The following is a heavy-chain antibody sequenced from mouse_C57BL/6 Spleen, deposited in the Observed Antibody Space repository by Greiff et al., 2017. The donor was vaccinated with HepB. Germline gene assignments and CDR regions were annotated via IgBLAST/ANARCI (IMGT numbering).Heavy chain of an antibody. CDR3: ARHTGPNWAYYFDY. Sequence: VKLQESGPGLVAPSQSLSITCTVSGFSLTSYGVHWVRQPPGKGLEWLVVIWSDGSTTYNSALKSRLSISKDNSKSQVFLKMNSLQTDDTAMYYCARHTGPNWAYYFDYWGQGTTLTVSS. V-gene: IGHV2-6-1*01. CDR2: IWSDGST. D-gene: IGHD4-1*01. CDR1: GFSLTSYG. J-gene: IGHJ2*01.